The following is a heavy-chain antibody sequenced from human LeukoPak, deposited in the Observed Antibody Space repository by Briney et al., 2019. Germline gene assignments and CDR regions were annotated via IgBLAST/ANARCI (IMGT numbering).Heavy chain of an antibody. D-gene: IGHD3-16*02. J-gene: IGHJ4*02. Sequence: GGSLRLSCAASGFTFGSPWMHWVRQAPGKGLVWVSRINSDGSATAYADSVKGRFTISRDNAENTLYLQMNSLRAEDTAVYYRARGTAGYHSSYFDYWGQGTLVTVSS. CDR3: ARGTAGYHSSYFDY. CDR2: INSDGSAT. V-gene: IGHV3-74*01. CDR1: GFTFGSPW.